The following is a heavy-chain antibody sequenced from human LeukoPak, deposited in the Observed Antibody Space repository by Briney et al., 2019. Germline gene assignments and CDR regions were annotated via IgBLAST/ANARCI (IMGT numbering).Heavy chain of an antibody. J-gene: IGHJ3*02. V-gene: IGHV4-31*03. D-gene: IGHD5/OR15-5a*01. Sequence: PSQTLSLTCTVSGGSISSGGYYWSWIRQHPGRGLEWIGHIYYSGSTYYNPSLKSRLTISVDTSKNQFSLRLSSVTAADTAVFFCARCGVRGVYGYAFDIWGQGTMVTVSS. CDR3: ARCGVRGVYGYAFDI. CDR2: IYYSGST. CDR1: GGSISSGGYY.